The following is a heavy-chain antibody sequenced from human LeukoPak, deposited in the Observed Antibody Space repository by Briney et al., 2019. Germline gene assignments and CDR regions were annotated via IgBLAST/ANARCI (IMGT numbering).Heavy chain of an antibody. D-gene: IGHD3-10*01. Sequence: SETLSLTCTVSGGSISSYYWSWIRQPPGKGLEWIGYIYYSGSTNYNPSLKSRVTISVDTSKNQFSLKLSSMTAADTAVYYCARGALLWFGDRIEYYFDYWGQGTLLTVSS. V-gene: IGHV4-59*01. J-gene: IGHJ4*02. CDR2: IYYSGST. CDR3: ARGALLWFGDRIEYYFDY. CDR1: GGSISSYY.